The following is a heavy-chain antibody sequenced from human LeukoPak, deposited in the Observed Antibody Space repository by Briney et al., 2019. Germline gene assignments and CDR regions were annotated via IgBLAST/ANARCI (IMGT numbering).Heavy chain of an antibody. Sequence: GGSLRLSCAATGFTFGNYLMHWVRQAPGKGLEWVSVIYSGGSTYYADSVKGRFTISRDNSKNTLYLQMNSLRAEDTAVYYCARDGGGSDYWAQGTLVTVSS. CDR3: ARDGGGSDY. D-gene: IGHD2-15*01. CDR2: IYSGGST. J-gene: IGHJ4*02. V-gene: IGHV3-53*01. CDR1: GFTFGNYL.